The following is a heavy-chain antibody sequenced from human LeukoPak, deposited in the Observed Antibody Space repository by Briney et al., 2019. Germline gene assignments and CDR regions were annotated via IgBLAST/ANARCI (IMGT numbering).Heavy chain of an antibody. D-gene: IGHD3-3*01. V-gene: IGHV3-23*01. CDR3: AKDLGVVIIEHLVPNAFDI. CDR2: ISGSGGST. CDR1: GFTFSSYA. Sequence: GGSLRLSCAASGFTFSSYAMSWVRQAPGKGLEWVSAISGSGGSTYYADSVKGRFTISRDNSKNTLYLQMNSLRAEDTAVYYCAKDLGVVIIEHLVPNAFDIWGQGTMVTVSS. J-gene: IGHJ3*02.